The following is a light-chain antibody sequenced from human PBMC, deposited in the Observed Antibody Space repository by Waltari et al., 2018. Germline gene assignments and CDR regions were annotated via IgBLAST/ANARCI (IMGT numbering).Light chain of an antibody. Sequence: DIVLTQSPDSLAVSLGERATINCKSSQSVVFSSNNKNYLAWYQQKPGQPPKLLITWASTRESGVPDRFSGSGSETDFTLTISSLQAEDVAVYYCQQCYTLPYTFGQGTKLEIK. J-gene: IGKJ2*01. V-gene: IGKV4-1*01. CDR3: QQCYTLPYT. CDR1: QSVVFSSNNKNY. CDR2: WAS.